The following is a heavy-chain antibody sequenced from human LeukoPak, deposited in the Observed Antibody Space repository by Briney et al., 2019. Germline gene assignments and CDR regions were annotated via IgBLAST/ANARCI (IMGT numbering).Heavy chain of an antibody. V-gene: IGHV4-59*01. CDR1: GGSISSYY. J-gene: IGHJ4*02. D-gene: IGHD2-2*01. CDR2: IYYSGST. CDR3: AGEGCSSTSCSPPDY. Sequence: PSETLSLTCTVSGGSISSYYWSWIRQPPGKGLEWIGYIYYSGSTNYNPSLKSRVTISVDTSKNQFSLKLSSVTAADTAVYYCAGEGCSSTSCSPPDYWDQGTLVTVSS.